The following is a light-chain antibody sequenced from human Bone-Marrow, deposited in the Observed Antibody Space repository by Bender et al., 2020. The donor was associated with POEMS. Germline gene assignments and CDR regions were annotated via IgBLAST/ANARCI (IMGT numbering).Light chain of an antibody. CDR2: GVT. CDR3: CSSAGSSTFVI. J-gene: IGLJ2*01. V-gene: IGLV2-14*03. Sequence: QSALTQPASVSGSPGQSITISCIGTSSDVGGYHYVSWYQQHPGTAPKLLLYGVTDRPAGVSNRFSGSKSGNTASLTIFGLQAEDEGDYYCCSSAGSSTFVIFGGGTKLTVL. CDR1: SSDVGGYHY.